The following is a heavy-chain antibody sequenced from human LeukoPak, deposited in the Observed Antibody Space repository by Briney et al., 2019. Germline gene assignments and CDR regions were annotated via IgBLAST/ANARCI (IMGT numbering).Heavy chain of an antibody. D-gene: IGHD6-19*01. Sequence: SETLSLTCTVSGGSIGSYYWSWIRQPPGKGLEWIGSIYYSGSTYYNPSLKSRVTISVDTSKNQFSLKLSSVTAADTAVYYCARAFGFLKPAGRRSGWYLGDTDVWGQGTTVTVSS. CDR2: IYYSGST. CDR1: GGSIGSYY. V-gene: IGHV4-39*07. J-gene: IGHJ6*02. CDR3: ARAFGFLKPAGRRSGWYLGDTDV.